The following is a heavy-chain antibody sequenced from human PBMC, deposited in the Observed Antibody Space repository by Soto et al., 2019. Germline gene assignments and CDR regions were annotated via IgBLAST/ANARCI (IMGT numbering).Heavy chain of an antibody. CDR1: GFTFSSYA. CDR3: ARVRSGSRYQLLRGIDY. Sequence: QVQLVESGGGVVQPGRSLRLSCAASGFTFSSYAMHWVRQAPGKGLEWVAVISYDGSNKYYADSVKGRFTISRDNSKNTLYLQMSSLRAEDTAVYYCARVRSGSRYQLLRGIDYWGQGTLVTVSS. J-gene: IGHJ4*02. CDR2: ISYDGSNK. D-gene: IGHD2-2*01. V-gene: IGHV3-30-3*01.